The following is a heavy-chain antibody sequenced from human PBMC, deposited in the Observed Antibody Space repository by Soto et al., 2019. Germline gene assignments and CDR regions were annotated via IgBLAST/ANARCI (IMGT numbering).Heavy chain of an antibody. CDR1: GYSFTSYW. CDR2: IYPGDSDT. D-gene: IGHD3-9*01. CDR3: ARHESQDLTGYYSPYYYGMDV. Sequence: PGESLKISCKGSGYSFTSYWIGWVRQMPGKGLEWMGIIYPGDSDTRYSPSFQGQVTISADKSISTAYLQWSSLKASDTAMYYCARHESQDLTGYYSPYYYGMDVWGQGTTVTVSS. V-gene: IGHV5-51*01. J-gene: IGHJ6*02.